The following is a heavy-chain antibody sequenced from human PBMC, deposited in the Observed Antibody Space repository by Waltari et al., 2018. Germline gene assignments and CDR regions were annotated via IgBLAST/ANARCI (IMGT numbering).Heavy chain of an antibody. CDR3: ARDRVGMGDFDY. J-gene: IGHJ4*02. V-gene: IGHV3-21*01. D-gene: IGHD2-21*01. CDR2: ISSSSSYI. Sequence: VQLVESGGGLVKPGGSLSLSCAASGFTFSSYRMNWLRQAPGKGLEWVSSISSSSSYIYYADSVKGRFTISRDNAKNSLYLQMNSLRAEDTAVYYCARDRVGMGDFDYWGQGTLVTVSS. CDR1: GFTFSSYR.